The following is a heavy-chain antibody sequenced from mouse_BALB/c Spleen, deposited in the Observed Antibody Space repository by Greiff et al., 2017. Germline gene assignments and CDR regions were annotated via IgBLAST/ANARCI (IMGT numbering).Heavy chain of an antibody. V-gene: IGHV14-3*02. D-gene: IGHD2-14*01. CDR3: ARSGRYEGYFDY. CDR2: IDPANGNT. J-gene: IGHJ2*01. Sequence: VQLKQSGAELVKPGASVKLSCTASGFNIKDTYMHWVKQRPEQGLEWIGRIDPANGNTKYDPKFQGKATITADTSSNTAYLQLSSLTSEDTAVYYCARSGRYEGYFDYWGQGTTLTVSS. CDR1: GFNIKDTY.